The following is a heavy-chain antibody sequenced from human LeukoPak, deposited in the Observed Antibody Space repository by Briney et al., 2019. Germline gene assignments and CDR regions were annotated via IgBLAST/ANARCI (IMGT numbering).Heavy chain of an antibody. D-gene: IGHD3-9*01. J-gene: IGHJ5*02. V-gene: IGHV1-69*13. CDR1: GGTFSSYA. CDR2: IIPIFGTA. CDR3: ARGLRRYLDWLLMSP. Sequence: SVKVSCKASGGTFSSYAISWVRQAPGQGLEWMGGIIPIFGTANYAQKFQGRVTITADESTSTAYMELSSLRSEDTAVYYCARGLRRYLDWLLMSPWGQGTLVTVSS.